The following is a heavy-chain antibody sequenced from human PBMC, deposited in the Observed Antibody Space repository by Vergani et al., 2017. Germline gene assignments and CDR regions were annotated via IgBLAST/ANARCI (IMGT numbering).Heavy chain of an antibody. V-gene: IGHV4-59*01. J-gene: IGHJ6*03. Sequence: QVQLQESGPGLVKPSETLPLTCTVSGGSISSYYWSWIQQPPGKGLEWIGYIYYSGSTNYNPSLKSRVTISVDTSKNQFSLKLSSVTAADTAVYYCARDLXSSSDVVDYYYMDVWGKGTTVTVSS. CDR1: GGSISSYY. D-gene: IGHD6-6*01. CDR2: IYYSGST. CDR3: ARDLXSSSDVVDYYYMDV.